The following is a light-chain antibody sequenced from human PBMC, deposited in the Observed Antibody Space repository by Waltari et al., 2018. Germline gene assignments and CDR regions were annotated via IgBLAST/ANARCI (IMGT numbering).Light chain of an antibody. V-gene: IGKV1-39*01. CDR2: AAS. CDR1: QRVSGY. Sequence: DIQMTQSPSSLPASVGDSVTITCRTSQRVSGYFNWYQQKPGQAPKLLIYAASSLQSGVPSRFSGSGFGTDFTLTINGLQPEDFAVYYCQQTYSNFRTFGQGTKVDVK. J-gene: IGKJ1*01. CDR3: QQTYSNFRT.